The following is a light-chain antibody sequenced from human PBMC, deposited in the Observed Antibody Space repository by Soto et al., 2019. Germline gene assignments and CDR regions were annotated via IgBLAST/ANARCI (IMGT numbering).Light chain of an antibody. CDR1: NIGSKS. Sequence: SYELTQPPSVSVAPGKTARITWGGNNIGSKSGHWYQQKPGQAPVLVIYYDSDRPSGIPERFSGSNSENTATLTISRVEAGDEDDYYCHVWDSRSDHGVFGGGTKVTVL. V-gene: IGLV3-21*04. J-gene: IGLJ3*02. CDR2: YDS. CDR3: HVWDSRSDHGV.